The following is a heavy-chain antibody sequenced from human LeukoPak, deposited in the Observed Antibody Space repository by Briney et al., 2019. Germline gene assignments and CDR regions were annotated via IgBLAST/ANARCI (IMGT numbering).Heavy chain of an antibody. J-gene: IGHJ4*02. Sequence: ASVKVSCKASGGTFSSYAISWVRQAPGQGLEWMGRIIPILGIANYAQKFQGRVTMTRNTSISTAYMELSSLRSEDTAVYYCATRGQWLVLTWGQGTLVTVSS. V-gene: IGHV1-69*04. D-gene: IGHD6-19*01. CDR3: ATRGQWLVLT. CDR1: GGTFSSYA. CDR2: IIPILGIA.